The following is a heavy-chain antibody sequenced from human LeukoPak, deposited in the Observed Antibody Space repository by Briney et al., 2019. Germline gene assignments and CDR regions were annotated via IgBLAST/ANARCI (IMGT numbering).Heavy chain of an antibody. D-gene: IGHD3-22*01. J-gene: IGHJ4*02. CDR2: IYYSGST. V-gene: IGHV4-31*03. CDR3: ARDGGYYQIFDY. CDR1: GVSISSGGYY. Sequence: SQTLSLTCTVSGVSISSGGYYWSWIRQHPGKGLEWIGYIYYSGSTYYNPSLKSRVTISVDTSKNQFSLKLSSVTAADTAVYYCARDGGYYQIFDYWGQGTLVTVSS.